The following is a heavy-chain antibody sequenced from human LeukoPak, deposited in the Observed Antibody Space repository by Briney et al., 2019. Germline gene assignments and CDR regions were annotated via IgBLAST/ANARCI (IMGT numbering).Heavy chain of an antibody. CDR3: VAGNGWLGDY. CDR2: ISSTSRYK. CDR1: GFTFSSYG. J-gene: IGHJ4*02. D-gene: IGHD2-8*01. Sequence: PGGSLRLSCAASGFTFSSYGMNWVRQAPGKGLEWVSPISSTSRYKYYADSLKGRFTISRDNAKNSVYLQMNSLRAEDTAVYYCVAGNGWLGDYWGQGTLVTVSS. V-gene: IGHV3-21*06.